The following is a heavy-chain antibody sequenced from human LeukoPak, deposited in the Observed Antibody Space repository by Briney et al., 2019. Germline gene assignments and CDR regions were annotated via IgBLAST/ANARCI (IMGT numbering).Heavy chain of an antibody. CDR1: GFTFSDHH. CDR2: SRNKGRGYST. Sequence: TGGSLRLSCAASGFTFSDHHMDWVRQAPGKGLEWIGRSRNKGRGYSTVFAASVKGRFTISRDEPKNSLYLQMNSLKTEDTAVYYCTRIFYYETGGYYSAHWGQGTLVTVSS. D-gene: IGHD3-22*01. CDR3: TRIFYYETGGYYSAH. V-gene: IGHV3-72*01. J-gene: IGHJ4*02.